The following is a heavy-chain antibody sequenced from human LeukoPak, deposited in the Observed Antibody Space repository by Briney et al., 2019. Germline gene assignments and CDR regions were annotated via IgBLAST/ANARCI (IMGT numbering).Heavy chain of an antibody. D-gene: IGHD2-21*01. V-gene: IGHV3-30*18. CDR3: AKVGGDYGEYFQH. J-gene: IGHJ1*01. Sequence: GGSLRLSCAASGFTFGSYGMHWVRQAPGKGLEWVALISYDGSNKFYADSVKGRFTISRDKSKNTLYLQMNSLRAEDTALYYCAKVGGDYGEYFQHWGRGTLVTVSS. CDR2: ISYDGSNK. CDR1: GFTFGSYG.